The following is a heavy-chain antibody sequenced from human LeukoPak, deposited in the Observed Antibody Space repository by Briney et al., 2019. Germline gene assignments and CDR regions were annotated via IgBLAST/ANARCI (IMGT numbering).Heavy chain of an antibody. V-gene: IGHV3-21*01. CDR1: GFTFSSHS. CDR3: ARGENYYGLGSSS. D-gene: IGHD3-10*01. Sequence: GGSLRLSCAASGFTFSSHSMNWVRQAPGKGLEWVSCISSSSSYIYYADSVKGRFTISRDNAKNSLYLQMNSLRAEDTAVYYCARGENYYGLGSSSWGQGTLVTVSS. J-gene: IGHJ4*02. CDR2: ISSSSSYI.